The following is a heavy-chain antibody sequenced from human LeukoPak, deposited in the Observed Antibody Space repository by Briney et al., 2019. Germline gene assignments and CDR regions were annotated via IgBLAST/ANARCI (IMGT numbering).Heavy chain of an antibody. CDR3: AREDTGFWSGYYEDYGMDV. Sequence: SETLSLTCAVYGGSFSGYYWSWIRQPPGKGLEWIGEINHSGSTNYNPSLKSRVTISVDTSKNQFSLKLSSVTAADTAVYYCAREDTGFWSGYYEDYGMDVWGQGTTVTVSS. J-gene: IGHJ6*02. CDR1: GGSFSGYY. D-gene: IGHD3-3*01. V-gene: IGHV4-34*01. CDR2: INHSGST.